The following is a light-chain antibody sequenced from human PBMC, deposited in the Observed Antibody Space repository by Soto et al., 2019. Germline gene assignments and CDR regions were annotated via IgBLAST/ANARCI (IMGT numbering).Light chain of an antibody. J-gene: IGLJ2*01. CDR1: ALSKQY. V-gene: IGLV3-25*03. CDR3: QSADSSGTLVV. CDR2: KDS. Sequence: SYELTQPPSVSVSPGQTARITCSGDALSKQYAYWYQQKPGQAPVLVIYKDSERPSGIPERFSGSSSGTTVTLTISGVQAEDEADYYCQSADSSGTLVVFGGGTKLTVL.